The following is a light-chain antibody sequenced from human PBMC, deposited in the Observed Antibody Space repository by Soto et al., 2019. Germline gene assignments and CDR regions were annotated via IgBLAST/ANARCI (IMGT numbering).Light chain of an antibody. CDR2: GAS. J-gene: IGKJ5*01. CDR1: QSVSSN. CDR3: KKYNNWPIT. V-gene: IGKV3-15*01. Sequence: EIVMTQSPATLSVSPVERATLSCRSSQSVSSNLAWYQHKPGQAPRLLISGASTRATGIPARFSGSGSGTEFTLTISSLQSEEFAVYYCKKYNNWPITVGKGKRLAIK.